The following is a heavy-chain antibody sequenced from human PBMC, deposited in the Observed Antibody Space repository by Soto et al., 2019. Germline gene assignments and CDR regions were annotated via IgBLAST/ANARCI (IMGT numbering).Heavy chain of an antibody. CDR1: VYTVINYG. CDR2: ITDYIGST. J-gene: IGHJ3*01. CDR3: ARYDFGDLWRSPDV. Sequence: QVQLMQSGAAVKKSGASVKVSCKASVYTVINYGIIWVRQAPGHGSEWMGWITDYIGSTKYALKCHDIGTLTTVTSSRTADQELRILRSYVTAVYCCARYDFGDLWRSPDVCGQGRLGTVSS. D-gene: IGHD4-17*01. V-gene: IGHV1-18*04.